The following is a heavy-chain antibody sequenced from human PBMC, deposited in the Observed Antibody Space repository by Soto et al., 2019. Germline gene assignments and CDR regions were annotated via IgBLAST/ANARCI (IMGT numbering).Heavy chain of an antibody. CDR1: GGTFSSYA. Sequence: QIQLVQSGAEVKKPGSSVKVSCKASGGTFSSYAISWVRQAPGQGLEWMGGIIPIFGTANYAQKIQGRVTITADETTSTAYMGLSSQRSEDTAVYCCEREGVGGRGAVAPRGTFDIWGQGTMVTVSS. V-gene: IGHV1-69*12. J-gene: IGHJ3*02. CDR3: EREGVGGRGAVAPRGTFDI. CDR2: IIPIFGTA. D-gene: IGHD3-10*01.